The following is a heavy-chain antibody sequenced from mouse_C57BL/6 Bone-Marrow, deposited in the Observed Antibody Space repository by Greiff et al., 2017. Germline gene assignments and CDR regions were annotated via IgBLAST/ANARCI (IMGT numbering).Heavy chain of an antibody. CDR2: IRRKSSNYAT. D-gene: IGHD2-4*01. CDR3: VRLYDYSYAMDY. CDR1: GFTFNTYA. V-gene: IGHV10-3*01. J-gene: IGHJ4*01. Sequence: EVMLVESGGGLVQPKGSLKLSCAASGFTFNTYAMHWVRQAPGKGLEWVARIRRKSSNYATYYAVSVKDRFTISRDDSQSMLYLQMNNLKTEDTAMYYCVRLYDYSYAMDYWSQGASVTVSS.